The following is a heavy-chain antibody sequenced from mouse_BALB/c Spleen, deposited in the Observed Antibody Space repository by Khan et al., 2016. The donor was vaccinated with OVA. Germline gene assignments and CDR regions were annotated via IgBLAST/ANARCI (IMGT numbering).Heavy chain of an antibody. CDR3: TRAYYGNDYYAMDN. D-gene: IGHD2-9*01. Sequence: EVELVESGGDLVKPGGSLKLSCAASGFNFSSYGMSWVRQTPDKRLEWVASISRGGGYTYYADSVKGRFTIPRDNAKNTLYLQMSSLKSEDTAMFYCTRAYYGNDYYAMDNWGQGTSVTVSS. J-gene: IGHJ4*01. CDR1: GFNFSSYG. V-gene: IGHV5-6*01. CDR2: ISRGGGYT.